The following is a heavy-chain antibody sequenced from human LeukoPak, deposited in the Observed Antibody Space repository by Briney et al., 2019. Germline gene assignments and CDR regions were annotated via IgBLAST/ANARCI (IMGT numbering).Heavy chain of an antibody. CDR3: AKDRGASVIILGVVDY. CDR2: ISDSGFTT. CDR1: GFTFSSYA. V-gene: IGHV3-23*01. D-gene: IGHD3-3*02. Sequence: PGGSLRLSCAASGFTFSSYAMRWVRQAPGKGLQWVSAISDSGFTTYYADSVKGRFTISRDNSKNTLYLQMNSLRAEDTTIYYCAKDRGASVIILGVVDYWGQGTLVTVSS. J-gene: IGHJ4*02.